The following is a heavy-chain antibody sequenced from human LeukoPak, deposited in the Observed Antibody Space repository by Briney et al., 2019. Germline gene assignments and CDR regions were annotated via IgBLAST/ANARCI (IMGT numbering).Heavy chain of an antibody. CDR2: IYHSVST. Sequence: SETLDLTCAVSGYSISSGYYWGWIRQPPGKGLEWSGCIYHSVSTYYNPALKRRGTISVDTSKNQSPLKLSSVTAADTAVYYCARVGLQYNWNEPRWFDPWAQGTLVTVSS. CDR1: GYSISSGYY. V-gene: IGHV4-38-2*01. J-gene: IGHJ5*02. CDR3: ARVGLQYNWNEPRWFDP. D-gene: IGHD1-20*01.